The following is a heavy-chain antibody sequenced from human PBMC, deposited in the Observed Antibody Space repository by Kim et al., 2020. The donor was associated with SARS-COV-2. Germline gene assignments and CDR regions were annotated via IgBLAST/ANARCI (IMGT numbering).Heavy chain of an antibody. V-gene: IGHV4-39*01. CDR1: GGSISRSNSH. J-gene: IGHJ2*01. D-gene: IGHD2-21*01. CDR2: AYYSGST. Sequence: SETLSLTCTVSGGSISRSNSHWGRIRQPPGKGLEWIRCAYYSGSTFHNPSIKSPVTISADTSENQLSLTSTTATAAATSACYCARLEMCGIDGRGR. CDR3: ARLEMCGIDG.